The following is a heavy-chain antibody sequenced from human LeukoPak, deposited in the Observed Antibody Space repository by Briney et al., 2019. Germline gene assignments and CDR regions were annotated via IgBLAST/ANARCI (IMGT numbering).Heavy chain of an antibody. D-gene: IGHD2-21*02. CDR2: INHSGSS. V-gene: IGHV4-34*01. Sequence: SETLSLTCAVYGGSFRGFYWTWTRQSPGKGLEWIGEINHSGSSSYNPSLKSRTMISVDMSKNQFSLKVRSVTAADTAVYYCARSHCGGDCYSSRWQILYGYYYYYMDVWGTGTTVTVSS. J-gene: IGHJ6*03. CDR1: GGSFRGFY. CDR3: ARSHCGGDCYSSRWQILYGYYYYYMDV.